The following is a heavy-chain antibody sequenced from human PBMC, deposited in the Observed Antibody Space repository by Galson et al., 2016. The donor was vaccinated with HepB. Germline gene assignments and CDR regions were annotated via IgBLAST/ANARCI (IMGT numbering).Heavy chain of an antibody. CDR1: GLTFSTYA. CDR3: ASSGSGNYYSDGSGYYYHGMDV. J-gene: IGHJ6*02. CDR2: ISNDGSNK. V-gene: IGHV3-30*03. Sequence: SLRLSCAASGLTFSTYAMHWVRQAPGKGLEWVAVISNDGSNKYYADSVKGRFTISRDNSKKTLYLQMNSLRAEDTAVYYCASSGSGNYYSDGSGYYYHGMDVWGQGTTVTVSS. D-gene: IGHD3-10*01.